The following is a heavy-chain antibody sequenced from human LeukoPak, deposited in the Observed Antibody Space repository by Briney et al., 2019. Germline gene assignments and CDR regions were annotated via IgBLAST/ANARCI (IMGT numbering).Heavy chain of an antibody. CDR3: ARPPDSGRYAYYFDY. Sequence: ASVKVSCEASGHTFTSYYMHWMRQAPGQGLEWMGIINPSGGSTSYAQKFQGRVTMTRDTSTSTVYMELSSLRSEDTAVYYCARPPDSGRYAYYFDYWGQGTLVTVSS. D-gene: IGHD1-26*01. J-gene: IGHJ4*02. CDR1: GHTFTSYY. V-gene: IGHV1-46*01. CDR2: INPSGGST.